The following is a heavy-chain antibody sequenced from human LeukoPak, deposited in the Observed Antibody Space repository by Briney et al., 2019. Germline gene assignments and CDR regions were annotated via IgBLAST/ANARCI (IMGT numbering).Heavy chain of an antibody. CDR1: GFSFSSYW. Sequence: GGSLNLPCAASGFSFSSYWMHWFRQAQGKGLVWVSRINSDGSGTSYADSVKGRFTISRDNAKNTLDLHMNNLRAEDTAVYYCTKGGTGHSDYWGQGTLVTVSS. D-gene: IGHD3-16*01. CDR3: TKGGTGHSDY. CDR2: INSDGSGT. V-gene: IGHV3-74*01. J-gene: IGHJ4*02.